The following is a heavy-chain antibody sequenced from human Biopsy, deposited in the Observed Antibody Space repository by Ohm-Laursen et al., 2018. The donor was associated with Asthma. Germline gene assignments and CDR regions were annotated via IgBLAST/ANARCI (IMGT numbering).Heavy chain of an antibody. D-gene: IGHD6-13*01. J-gene: IGHJ6*02. CDR1: GGSMTPTSHY. CDR2: ISYGGKT. CDR3: VRGSSSWHHGPFHYYYGLDV. V-gene: IGHV4-39*01. Sequence: SDTLSLTCTVSGGSMTPTSHYWDWIRQAPGKGLGWIGYISYGGKTSYNPSLKNRVTISRDTSKNQFSLRLTSVTAADTAVYYCVRGSSSWHHGPFHYYYGLDVWGQGTTATVSS.